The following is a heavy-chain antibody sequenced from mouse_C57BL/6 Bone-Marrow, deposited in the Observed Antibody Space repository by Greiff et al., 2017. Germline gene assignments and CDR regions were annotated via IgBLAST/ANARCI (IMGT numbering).Heavy chain of an antibody. J-gene: IGHJ4*01. CDR2: INPYNGGT. D-gene: IGHD1-1*01. CDR3: ARLGYGSSNYAMDY. CDR1: GYTFTDYY. V-gene: IGHV1-19*01. Sequence: VQLQQSGPVLVKPGASVKMSCKASGYTFTDYYMNWVKQSHGKSLEWIGVINPYNGGTSYNQKFKGKATLTVDKSSSTAYMELNSLTSEDSAVYYCARLGYGSSNYAMDYWGQGTSVTVSS.